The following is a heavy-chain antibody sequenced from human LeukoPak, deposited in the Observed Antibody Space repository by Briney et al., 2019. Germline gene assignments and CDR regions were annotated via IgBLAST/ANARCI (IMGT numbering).Heavy chain of an antibody. CDR3: AKDRRRSITDAFDI. CDR1: GFTFSSYG. CDR2: IRYDGSNK. Sequence: GGSLRLSCAASGFTFSSYGMHWVRQAPGKGLEWVAFIRYDGSNKYYADSVKGRFTISGDNSKNTLYLQMNSLRAEDTAVYYCAKDRRRSITDAFDIWGQGTMVTVSS. V-gene: IGHV3-30*02. J-gene: IGHJ3*02. D-gene: IGHD5-12*01.